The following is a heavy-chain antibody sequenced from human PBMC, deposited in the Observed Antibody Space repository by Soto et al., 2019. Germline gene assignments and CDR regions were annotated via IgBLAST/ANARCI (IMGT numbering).Heavy chain of an antibody. CDR3: TTDPSGSYRYYFDY. J-gene: IGHJ4*02. V-gene: IGHV3-15*01. CDR1: GFSVSNAW. Sequence: PGGSLRLACAASGFSVSNAWMSWVRQAPGKGLEWVGRIKSKTDGGTTDYAAPVKGRFTISRDDSKNTLYLQMNSLKTEDTAVYYCTTDPSGSYRYYFDYWGQGTLVTVSS. CDR2: IKSKTDGGTT. D-gene: IGHD1-26*01.